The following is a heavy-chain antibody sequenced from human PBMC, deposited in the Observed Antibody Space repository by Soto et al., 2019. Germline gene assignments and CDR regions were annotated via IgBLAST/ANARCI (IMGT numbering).Heavy chain of an antibody. CDR3: ARYSSSWSSFDY. CDR1: GFTFSSYV. V-gene: IGHV3-30-3*01. D-gene: IGHD6-13*01. CDR2: ISYDGSNK. J-gene: IGHJ4*02. Sequence: PGGSLRLSCAASGFTFSSYVMHWVRQAPGKGLEWVAIISYDGSNKYYADSVKGRFTISRDNSKNTLYLQMNSLRAEDTAVYYCARYSSSWSSFDYWGQGTLVTVSS.